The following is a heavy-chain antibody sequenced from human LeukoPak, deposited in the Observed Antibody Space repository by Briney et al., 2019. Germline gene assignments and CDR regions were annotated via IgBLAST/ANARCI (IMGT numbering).Heavy chain of an antibody. CDR3: ARSGVIYSYGLYSWYY. CDR2: IYSGGST. D-gene: IGHD5-18*01. Sequence: GGSLRLSCAASGFTVSSNYMSWVRQAPGKGLEWVSVIYSGGSTYYADSVKGRFTISRDNSKNTLYLQMNSLRAEDTAVYYCARSGVIYSYGLYSWYYWGQGTLVTVSS. V-gene: IGHV3-53*01. CDR1: GFTVSSNY. J-gene: IGHJ4*02.